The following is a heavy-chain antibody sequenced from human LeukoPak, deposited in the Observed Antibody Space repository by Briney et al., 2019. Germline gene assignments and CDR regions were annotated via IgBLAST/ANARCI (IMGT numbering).Heavy chain of an antibody. Sequence: GRSLRLSCAASGFTFRNHGMHWVRLAPGKGLEWVAVVYYDGGNKYYADSVQGRFTISKDNSKNMVYLQMDSLRAEDTAVYYCVRDRSSRHLHYWGQGTVVTVSS. CDR2: VYYDGGNK. J-gene: IGHJ4*02. V-gene: IGHV3-30*12. D-gene: IGHD2-2*01. CDR3: VRDRSSRHLHY. CDR1: GFTFRNHG.